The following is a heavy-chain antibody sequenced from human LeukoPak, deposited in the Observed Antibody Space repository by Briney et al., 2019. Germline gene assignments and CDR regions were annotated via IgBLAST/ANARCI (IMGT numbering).Heavy chain of an antibody. CDR1: RFTFSSYS. J-gene: IGHJ3*02. CDR2: ISSSSYI. CDR3: AKADSDTLYRNAFDI. Sequence: GGSLRLSCAASRFTFSSYSMNWVRQAPGKGLEWVSSISSSSYIYYADPVKGRFTISRDNSKNTLSLQMNYLRVDDTAVFYCAKADSDTLYRNAFDIWGLGTMVTVSS. V-gene: IGHV3-21*04. D-gene: IGHD3-22*01.